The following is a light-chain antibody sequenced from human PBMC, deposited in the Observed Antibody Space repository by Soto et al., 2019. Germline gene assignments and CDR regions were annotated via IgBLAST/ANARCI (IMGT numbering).Light chain of an antibody. CDR3: AAWDDSLSDWV. Sequence: QSVLTQPPSASGTPGQRVTISCSGSSSNIGSNYVYWYQQLPGTAPKLLIYRNNQRPSGVPDRFSGSKSGTSASLAISGLRYEDEADYYCAAWDDSLSDWVFGGGTKLTVL. V-gene: IGLV1-47*01. CDR1: SSNIGSNY. J-gene: IGLJ3*02. CDR2: RNN.